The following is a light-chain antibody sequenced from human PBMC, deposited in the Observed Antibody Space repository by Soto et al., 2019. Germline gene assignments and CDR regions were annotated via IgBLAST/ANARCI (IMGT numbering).Light chain of an antibody. V-gene: IGLV2-11*01. CDR2: DVT. Sequence: QSALTQPRSVSGSPGQSVTISCTDTSSDVDDYNFVSWYQQHPGTAPKLMIYDVTKRPSGVPGRFSGSRSGNTASLTISGLQIEDEAHYYCCSYAGGYFFEVIFGGGTKLTVL. CDR3: CSYAGGYFFEVI. J-gene: IGLJ2*01. CDR1: SSDVDDYNF.